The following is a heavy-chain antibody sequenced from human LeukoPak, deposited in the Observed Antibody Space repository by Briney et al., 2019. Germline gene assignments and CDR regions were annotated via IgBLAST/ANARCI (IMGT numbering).Heavy chain of an antibody. CDR2: ISGDGGRT. CDR3: AKDRFGGYSYGYVFDY. J-gene: IGHJ4*02. Sequence: GGSLILSCAVSGFTFDDYAMHWVRQAPGKGLEWVSLISGDGGRTHYADSVKGRFTISRDNSKNSLYLQMNSLRTEDTALYYCAKDRFGGYSYGYVFDYWGQGSLVTVSS. D-gene: IGHD5-18*01. V-gene: IGHV3-43*02. CDR1: GFTFDDYA.